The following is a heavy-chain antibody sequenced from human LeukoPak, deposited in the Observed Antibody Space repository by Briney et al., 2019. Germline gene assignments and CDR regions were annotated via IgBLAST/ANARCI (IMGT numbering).Heavy chain of an antibody. J-gene: IGHJ6*02. D-gene: IGHD3-22*01. CDR1: GGSFSGYY. CDR2: INHSGST. V-gene: IGHV4-34*01. CDR3: AANRYYYDSSGYYYYYYGMDV. Sequence: SETLSLTCAVYGGSFSGYYWSWIRQPPGKGLEWIGEINHSGSTNYNPSLKSRVTISVDTSKNQFSLKLSSVTAADTAVYYCAANRYYYDSSGYYYYYYGMDVWGQGTTVTVSS.